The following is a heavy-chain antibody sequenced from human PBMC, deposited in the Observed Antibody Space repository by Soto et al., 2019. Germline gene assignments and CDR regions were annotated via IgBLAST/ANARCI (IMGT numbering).Heavy chain of an antibody. D-gene: IGHD6-19*01. J-gene: IGHJ4*02. CDR3: AKVRPAKWLAQLFDY. V-gene: IGHV3-23*01. CDR2: LSGSGDKT. Sequence: EVQLLESGGGLVQPGGSLRLSCAASGFTFSSYAMSWVRQAPGKGLEWVSTLSGSGDKTYYADSVRGRFTISRDNSKNTVHLQMNSLRADDTAIYYCAKVRPAKWLAQLFDYWGQGTLVTVSS. CDR1: GFTFSSYA.